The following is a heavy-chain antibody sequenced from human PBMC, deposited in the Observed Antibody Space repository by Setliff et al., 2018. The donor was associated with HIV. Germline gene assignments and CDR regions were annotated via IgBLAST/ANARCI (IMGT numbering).Heavy chain of an antibody. J-gene: IGHJ4*02. D-gene: IGHD2-15*01. CDR1: GFIFSNYW. CDR3: VRSIGGSPY. Sequence: GGSLRLSCAASGFIFSNYWMHWVRQAPGKGLEWVSSISSSSYYIYYADSVKGRFAISRDNSKNSLYLQMNSLRAEDTAVYFCVRSIGGSPYWGQGTLVTVSS. CDR2: ISSSSYYI. V-gene: IGHV3-21*01.